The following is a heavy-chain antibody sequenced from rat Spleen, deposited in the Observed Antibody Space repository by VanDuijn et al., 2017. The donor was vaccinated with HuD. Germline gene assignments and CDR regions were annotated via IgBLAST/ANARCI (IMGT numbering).Heavy chain of an antibody. CDR3: ARSDYSSYGVMDA. CDR2: IWSGGRT. V-gene: IGHV2-16*01. J-gene: IGHJ4*01. D-gene: IGHD1-8*01. CDR1: GFSLTSYG. Sequence: QVQLKESGPGLVQPSQTLSLTCTVSGFSLTSYGVSWVRQPPGKGREGIGAIWSGGRTDYNSALKSRLSVSRDTSKSQVLLEMNSLQTEDTAMYFCARSDYSSYGVMDAWGQGASVTVSS.